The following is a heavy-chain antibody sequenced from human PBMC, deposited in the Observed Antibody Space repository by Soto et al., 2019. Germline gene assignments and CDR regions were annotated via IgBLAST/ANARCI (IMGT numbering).Heavy chain of an antibody. CDR3: ARDRVRGVMDY. CDR1: GGTFSSYT. J-gene: IGHJ4*02. Sequence: QVQLVQSGAEVKKPGSSVKVSCKASGGTFSSYTISWVRQAPGQGLEWMGRFIPILGIANYAQKFQGRVTITADKSTSTAYMELSSLRSEDTAVYYCARDRVRGVMDYWGQGTLVTVSS. V-gene: IGHV1-69*08. D-gene: IGHD3-10*01. CDR2: FIPILGIA.